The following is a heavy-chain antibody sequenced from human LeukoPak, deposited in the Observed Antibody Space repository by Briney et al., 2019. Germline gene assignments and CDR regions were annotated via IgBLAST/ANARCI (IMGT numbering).Heavy chain of an antibody. CDR1: GYTFTSYD. CDR3: GIAAADYYYGMDV. J-gene: IGHJ6*02. Sequence: ASVKVSCKASGYTFTSYDINWVQQATGQGLEWKGWMNPNSGNTGYAQKFQGRVTMTRNTSISTAYMELSNLRSEDTAVYYCGIAAADYYYGMDVWGQGTTVTVSS. D-gene: IGHD6-13*01. CDR2: MNPNSGNT. V-gene: IGHV1-8*01.